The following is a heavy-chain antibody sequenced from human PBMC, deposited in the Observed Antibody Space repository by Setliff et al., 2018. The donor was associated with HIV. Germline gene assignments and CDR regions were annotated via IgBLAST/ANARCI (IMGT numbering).Heavy chain of an antibody. J-gene: IGHJ4*02. V-gene: IGHV4-30-4*08. D-gene: IGHD3-22*01. Sequence: SETLSLTCTVSGASVRSGDHWSWVRQAPGKGLEWIGYFSYIDEPYVNYLEYFNPSLRNRLASALDKPRNQFSLTLTSVTAADPSVYYCARATYYYDSSSYYYDYFDYWVQGTLVTVSS. CDR1: GASVRSGDH. CDR3: ARATYYYDSSSYYYDYFDY. CDR2: FSYIDEPYVNYLE.